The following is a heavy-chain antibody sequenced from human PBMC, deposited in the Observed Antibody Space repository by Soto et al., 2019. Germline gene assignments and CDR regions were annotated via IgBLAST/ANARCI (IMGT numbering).Heavy chain of an antibody. CDR1: EFTFRGHA. J-gene: IGHJ3*02. D-gene: IGHD2-15*01. Sequence: EVRVLESGGDLVQPGGSLRLSCEGSEFTFRGHAMTWVRQAPGKGPEWVSTITADGGAYYADSVKGRFAMSRDASERTLYLQMNSLGVEDTAAYYCAPHVSCAGGSCQYDAFAIRGQGTVVTVSS. V-gene: IGHV3-23*01. CDR3: APHVSCAGGSCQYDAFAI. CDR2: ITADGGA.